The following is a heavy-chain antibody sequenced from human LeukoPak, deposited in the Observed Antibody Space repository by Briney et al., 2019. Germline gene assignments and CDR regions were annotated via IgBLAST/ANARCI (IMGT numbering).Heavy chain of an antibody. Sequence: GESLKISCQGSGYSFTKYWIAWVRQTPGKGLEWMGIIYPGDSDTRYSPSFQGQVTISADKSISTAYLQWSSLKASDTAIYYCARPGSDYGDCNYYFDSWGQGALVTVSS. D-gene: IGHD4-17*01. J-gene: IGHJ4*02. V-gene: IGHV5-51*01. CDR3: ARPGSDYGDCNYYFDS. CDR2: IYPGDSDT. CDR1: GYSFTKYW.